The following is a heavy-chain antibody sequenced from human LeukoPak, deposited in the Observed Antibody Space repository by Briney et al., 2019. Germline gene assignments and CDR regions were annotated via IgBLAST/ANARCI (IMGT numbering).Heavy chain of an antibody. CDR1: GYTFTGYY. D-gene: IGHD2-21*01. J-gene: IGHJ5*02. CDR3: ARSHPLLGFDP. CDR2: INPNSGGT. V-gene: IGHV1-2*02. Sequence: GASVKVSFTASGYTFTGYYMHWVRQAPEQGLEWLGWINPNSGGTNYAQKFQGRVTMTRDTSISTAYMELSRLRSDDTAVYYCARSHPLLGFDPWGQGTLVTVSS.